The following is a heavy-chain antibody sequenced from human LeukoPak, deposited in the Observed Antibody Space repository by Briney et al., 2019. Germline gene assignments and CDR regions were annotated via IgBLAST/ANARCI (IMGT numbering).Heavy chain of an antibody. CDR3: ARARLRSLFDY. CDR2: INHSGST. Sequence: SETLSLTCAVYGGSFRGFFWTWIRQPPGKGLEWIGEINHSGSTNFNPSLKSRVTISVDTSKNQFSLKLSSVTAADTAVYYCARARLRSLFDYWGQGTLVTVSS. D-gene: IGHD4-17*01. J-gene: IGHJ4*02. CDR1: GGSFRGFF. V-gene: IGHV4-34*01.